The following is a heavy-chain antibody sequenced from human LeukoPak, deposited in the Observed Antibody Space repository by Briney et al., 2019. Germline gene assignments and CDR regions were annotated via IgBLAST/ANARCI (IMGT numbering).Heavy chain of an antibody. CDR3: AREISSWGFDY. D-gene: IGHD6-13*01. CDR1: GFTFSSYA. CDR2: VSGSGGDT. J-gene: IGHJ4*02. V-gene: IGHV3-23*01. Sequence: GGSLRLSCAASGFTFSSYAMSWVRQAPGKGLEWVSAVSGSGGDTYYADSVKGRFTISRVSSKNTLYLQMNSLRAEDTAVYYCAREISSWGFDYWGQGTLVTVSS.